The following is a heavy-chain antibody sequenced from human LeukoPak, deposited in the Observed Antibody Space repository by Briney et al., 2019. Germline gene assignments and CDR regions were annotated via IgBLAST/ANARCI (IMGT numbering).Heavy chain of an antibody. CDR3: ARARSDSSVNWFDP. D-gene: IGHD6-25*01. V-gene: IGHV1-2*02. CDR1: GYTFTGYY. CDR2: INPNSGGT. Sequence: GASVKVSCKASGYTFTGYYMHWVRHAPGQGLEWMGWINPNSGGTNYAQKFQGRVTMTRDTSISTAYMELSRLRSDDTAVYYCARARSDSSVNWFDPWGQGTLVTVSS. J-gene: IGHJ5*02.